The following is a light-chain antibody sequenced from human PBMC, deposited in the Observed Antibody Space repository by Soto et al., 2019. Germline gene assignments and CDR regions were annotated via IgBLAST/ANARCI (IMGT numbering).Light chain of an antibody. CDR1: SSDVGSYNL. CDR3: CSYAGSRTPLI. CDR2: EVS. Sequence: QSALTQAASVSGSPGQSITISCTGTSSDVGSYNLVSWYQQHPGKAPKLMIYEVSKRPSGLSNRFSGSKSGNTASLTISGLPVDDEADYYCCSYAGSRTPLIFGTGTKVTVL. V-gene: IGLV2-23*02. J-gene: IGLJ1*01.